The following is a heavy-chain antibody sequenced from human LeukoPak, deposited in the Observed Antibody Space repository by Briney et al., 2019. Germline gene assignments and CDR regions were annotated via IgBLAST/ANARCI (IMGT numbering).Heavy chain of an antibody. Sequence: GRSLRLSCAASGFTFDDYAMHWVRQAPGKGLEWVSGISWNSGSIGYADSVKGRFTISRDNSKNTLYLQMNSLRAEDTAMYYCAKDPNYYDSSGTPGYWGQGTLVTVSS. CDR2: ISWNSGSI. V-gene: IGHV3-9*01. CDR1: GFTFDDYA. D-gene: IGHD3-22*01. J-gene: IGHJ4*02. CDR3: AKDPNYYDSSGTPGY.